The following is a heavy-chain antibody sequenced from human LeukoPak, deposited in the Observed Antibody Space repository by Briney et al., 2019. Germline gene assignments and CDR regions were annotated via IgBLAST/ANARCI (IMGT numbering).Heavy chain of an antibody. CDR1: GYTFPTYA. Sequence: ASVKVSCQASGYTFPTYAMHWVRQAPGQRLEWMGWINAGNGNTKYSQKFQGRVTITRDTSASTAYMELSSLRSEDTAVYYCAREIVVVVAATHSLAYWGQGTLVTVSS. CDR2: INAGNGNT. J-gene: IGHJ4*02. V-gene: IGHV1-3*01. CDR3: AREIVVVVAATHSLAY. D-gene: IGHD2-15*01.